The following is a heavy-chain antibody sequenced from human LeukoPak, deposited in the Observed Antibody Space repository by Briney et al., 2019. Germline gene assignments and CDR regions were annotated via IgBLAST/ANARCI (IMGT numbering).Heavy chain of an antibody. J-gene: IGHJ4*02. CDR1: GFTFSSYS. Sequence: GGSLRLSCAASGFTFSSYSMNWVRQAPGKGLEWVSSISSSSSYIYYADSVKGRFTISRDNSKNTLYLQMNSLRAEDTAVYYCAEMLGGTVLLWFGELEFDYWGQGTLATVSS. V-gene: IGHV3-21*01. CDR3: AEMLGGTVLLWFGELEFDY. D-gene: IGHD3-10*01. CDR2: ISSSSSYI.